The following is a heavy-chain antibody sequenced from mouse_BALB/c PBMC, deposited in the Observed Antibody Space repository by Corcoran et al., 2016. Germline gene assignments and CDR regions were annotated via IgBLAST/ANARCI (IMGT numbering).Heavy chain of an antibody. V-gene: IGHV12-3*02. Sequence: QMQLQESGPGLVKPSQSLFLACSITGFPITSGYYWIWIRQSPGKPLEWMGYITHSGETFYNPSLQSPISSTRETSKNQFFLQLNSVTTEDTAMYYCAGDRLGYWYFDVWGAGTTVTVSS. D-gene: IGHD4-1*01. CDR2: ITHSGET. CDR3: AGDRLGYWYFDV. CDR1: GFPITSGYY. J-gene: IGHJ1*01.